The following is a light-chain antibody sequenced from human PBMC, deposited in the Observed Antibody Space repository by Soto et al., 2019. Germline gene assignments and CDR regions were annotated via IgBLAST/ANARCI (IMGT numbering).Light chain of an antibody. J-gene: IGLJ1*01. CDR1: SSDVGGYNY. CDR3: CSYAGSYTLYV. V-gene: IGLV2-11*01. CDR2: DVS. Sequence: QSVLTQPRSVSGSPGQSVTISCTGTSSDVGGYNYVSWYQQHPGKAPKLMIYDVSKRPSGVPDRFSGSKSGNTASLTISGFQAEDEAYYYCCSYAGSYTLYVFGTGTKVTVL.